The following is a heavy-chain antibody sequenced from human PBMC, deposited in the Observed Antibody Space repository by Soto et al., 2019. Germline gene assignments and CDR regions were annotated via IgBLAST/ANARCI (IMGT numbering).Heavy chain of an antibody. V-gene: IGHV3-30*04. D-gene: IGHD3-10*01. Sequence: QVQLVESGGGVVQPVRSLRLSCAASGFTFSNFAMHWVRQAPGRGLQWVAVISIDGRNKYFADSVKGRFIISRDNSKNTLYLEMNNLRHEATAVHYCAREADDSYGSVRPYGMDVWGQGTTVTVSS. CDR3: AREADDSYGSVRPYGMDV. CDR2: ISIDGRNK. CDR1: GFTFSNFA. J-gene: IGHJ6*02.